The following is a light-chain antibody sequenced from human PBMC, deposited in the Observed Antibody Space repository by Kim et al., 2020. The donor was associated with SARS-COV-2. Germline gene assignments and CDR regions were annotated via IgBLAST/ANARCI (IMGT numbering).Light chain of an antibody. CDR2: KAS. J-gene: IGKJ1*01. Sequence: DIQMTQSPSTLSASVGDRVTITCRASQNIDTWLAWYQQKAGKAPKLLIYKASTLETGVPARFSGSGSGTEFTLTISSLQPDDFATYYCQQYDNYSWTFGQGTKVDIK. CDR3: QQYDNYSWT. CDR1: QNIDTW. V-gene: IGKV1-5*03.